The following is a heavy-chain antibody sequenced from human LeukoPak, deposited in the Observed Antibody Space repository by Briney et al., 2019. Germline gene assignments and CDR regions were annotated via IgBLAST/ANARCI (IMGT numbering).Heavy chain of an antibody. J-gene: IGHJ3*02. Sequence: SVIFPCKVSGYTLTELSMHWVRLAPGKGLEWMGGFDPEDGETIYAQKFQGRVTMTEDTSTDTAYMELSSLRSEDTAVYYCATDLFADYYDSSGYRDAFDIWGVGRVVTVSS. CDR3: ATDLFADYYDSSGYRDAFDI. CDR1: GYTLTELS. CDR2: FDPEDGET. V-gene: IGHV1-24*01. D-gene: IGHD3-22*01.